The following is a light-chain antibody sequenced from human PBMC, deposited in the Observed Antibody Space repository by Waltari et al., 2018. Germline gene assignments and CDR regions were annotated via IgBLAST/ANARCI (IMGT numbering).Light chain of an antibody. J-gene: IGLJ2*01. CDR2: GNN. CDR1: TSNIAAHHV. CDR3: QSFDNMLSGGVV. Sequence: QAVLTQPPSASGTPRQRVTISCSGSTSNIAAHHVVHCYQLLPGTAPKLLIYGNNNRPSGVPDRFSGSKSGTSASLAITGLQADDEADYFCQSFDNMLSGGVVFGGGTKLAVL. V-gene: IGLV1-40*01.